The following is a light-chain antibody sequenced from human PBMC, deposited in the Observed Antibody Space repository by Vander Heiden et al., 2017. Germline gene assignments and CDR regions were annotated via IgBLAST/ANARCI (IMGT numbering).Light chain of an antibody. V-gene: IGKV1-39*01. CDR1: HSISTY. Sequence: DIQMTQSPSSLSASVGDRVTITCRARHSISTYLSWYQQQPGKAPKLLIYAESSLQSGVPSRFSGSGSGTDFTLTISSLQPEDFATYYCQQSDSTPRWTFGQGTKVEIK. CDR3: QQSDSTPRWT. J-gene: IGKJ1*01. CDR2: AES.